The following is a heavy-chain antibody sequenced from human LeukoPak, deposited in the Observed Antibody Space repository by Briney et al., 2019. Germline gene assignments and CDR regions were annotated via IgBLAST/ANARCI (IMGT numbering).Heavy chain of an antibody. V-gene: IGHV4-34*01. CDR3: ARVLFGEYRIDY. CDR2: INHSGST. D-gene: IGHD3-10*02. J-gene: IGHJ4*02. Sequence: SETLSLTCAVYGGSFSGYYWSWIRQPPGKGLEWTGEINHSGSTNYNPSLKSRVTISVDTSRNQFSLNLSSVTAADTAVYYCARVLFGEYRIDYRGQGTLVTVSS. CDR1: GGSFSGYY.